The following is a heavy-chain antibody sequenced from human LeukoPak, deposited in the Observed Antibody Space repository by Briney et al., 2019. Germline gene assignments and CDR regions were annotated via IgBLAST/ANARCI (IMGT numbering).Heavy chain of an antibody. CDR2: IYDSGST. Sequence: PSETLSLTCTVSGGSISTYYWNWIRQPPGKGLEWIGYIYDSGSTNYNASLKSRVTISVDTSKNQFYLKLTSVTAADTALYYCSRDYHGSGSYFPLWGQGTLATVSS. V-gene: IGHV4-59*01. CDR3: SRDYHGSGSYFPL. CDR1: GGSISTYY. D-gene: IGHD3-10*01. J-gene: IGHJ4*02.